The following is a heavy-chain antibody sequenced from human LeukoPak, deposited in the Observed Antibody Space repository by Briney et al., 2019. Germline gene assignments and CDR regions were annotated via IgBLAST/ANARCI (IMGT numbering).Heavy chain of an antibody. Sequence: VGTLRLSCAASGFTFTTYEINWVRSATGQGLEWVSYISSSSSTIYYANPATGLCTISRDNAKNLMYLQMTSLRAEDRAVYYCAREGGYSSSWYNYWGQGTLVTVSS. CDR1: GFTFTTYE. CDR3: AREGGYSSSWYNY. J-gene: IGHJ4*02. V-gene: IGHV3-48*03. CDR2: ISSSSSTI. D-gene: IGHD6-13*01.